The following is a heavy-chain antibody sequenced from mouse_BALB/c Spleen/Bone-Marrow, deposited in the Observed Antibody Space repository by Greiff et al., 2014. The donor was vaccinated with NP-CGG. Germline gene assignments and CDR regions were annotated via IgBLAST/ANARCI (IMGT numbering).Heavy chain of an antibody. Sequence: VQLVESGGGLVQPGGSLKLSCAASGFTFSSYGMSWVRQTPDKRLELVATINNNDGNTYYPDSVKGRFTISRDNAKNTLYLQMGSLKSEDAAMYYCARDNYGSRFDYWGQGTTLTVSS. J-gene: IGHJ2*01. D-gene: IGHD1-1*01. CDR2: INNNDGNT. V-gene: IGHV5-6-3*01. CDR3: ARDNYGSRFDY. CDR1: GFTFSSYG.